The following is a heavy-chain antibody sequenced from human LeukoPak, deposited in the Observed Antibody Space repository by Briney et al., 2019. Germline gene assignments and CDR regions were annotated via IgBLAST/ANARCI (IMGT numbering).Heavy chain of an antibody. J-gene: IGHJ5*02. CDR2: INHSGST. CDR1: GGSFSGYY. CDR3: ARRFGRDIGVGPGAIVWFGP. Sequence: SETLSLTCAVYGGSFSGYYWSWIRQPPGKGLEWIGEINHSGSTNYNPSLKSRVTISVDTSKNQFSLKLSSVTAADTAVYYCARRFGRDIGVGPGAIVWFGPLGQGTLGPVS. V-gene: IGHV4-34*01. D-gene: IGHD2-2*02.